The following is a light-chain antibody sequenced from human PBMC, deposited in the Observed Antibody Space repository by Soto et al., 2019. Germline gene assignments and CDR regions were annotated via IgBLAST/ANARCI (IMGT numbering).Light chain of an antibody. V-gene: IGKV3-20*01. J-gene: IGKJ5*01. CDR3: QQYGGSPPIN. Sequence: EIVLTQSPGTLSLSPGERATLSCRASQTVTSNYVAWYQQKPGQAPRLLIFGATSRATGVPDRIIGIGSGTDFTLTISRLEPEDFAVYSCQQYGGSPPINFGQGTRLEIK. CDR2: GAT. CDR1: QTVTSNY.